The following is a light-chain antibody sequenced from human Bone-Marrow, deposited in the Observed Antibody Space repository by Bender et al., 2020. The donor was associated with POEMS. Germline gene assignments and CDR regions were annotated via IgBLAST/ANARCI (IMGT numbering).Light chain of an antibody. CDR3: SSYTSSSLYV. CDR2: DVT. Sequence: QSALTQPPSASGSPGQSVTISCTGTSSDVGRYDYVSWYQQYPGKAPKLLIYDVTKRPSGVPDRFSGSKSGNTASLTISGLQAEDEADYYCSSYTSSSLYVFGTGTKVTVL. V-gene: IGLV2-8*01. J-gene: IGLJ1*01. CDR1: SSDVGRYDY.